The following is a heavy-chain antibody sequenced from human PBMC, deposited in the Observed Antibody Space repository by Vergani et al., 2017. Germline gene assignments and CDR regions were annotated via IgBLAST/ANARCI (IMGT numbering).Heavy chain of an antibody. Sequence: QVQLVQSGAEVKKPGSSVKVSCKASGGTFSSYTISWVRQAPGQGLEWMGRIIPILGIANYAQKFQGRVTFTADKSTSTAYMELSSLRSEDTAVYYCARDKYCXGGSCYSGGYGMDVWGQGTTVTVSS. J-gene: IGHJ6*02. V-gene: IGHV1-69*08. D-gene: IGHD2-15*01. CDR2: IIPILGIA. CDR1: GGTFSSYT. CDR3: ARDKYCXGGSCYSGGYGMDV.